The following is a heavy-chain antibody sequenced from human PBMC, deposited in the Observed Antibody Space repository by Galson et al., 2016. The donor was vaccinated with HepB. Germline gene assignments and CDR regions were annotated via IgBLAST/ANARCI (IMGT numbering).Heavy chain of an antibody. V-gene: IGHV2-70*04. CDR3: ARMFRGVRGWFDP. D-gene: IGHD3-10*01. J-gene: IGHJ5*02. CDR2: IDWDDET. Sequence: PALVKPTQTLTLTCTFSGFSLSTPAMRVSWIRQPPGKALEWLARIDWDDETFYNTSLKTRLTISKDTSKNQMVLTMTNMDPMDTSTYYCARMFRGVRGWFDPWGQGILVTVSS. CDR1: GFSLSTPAMR.